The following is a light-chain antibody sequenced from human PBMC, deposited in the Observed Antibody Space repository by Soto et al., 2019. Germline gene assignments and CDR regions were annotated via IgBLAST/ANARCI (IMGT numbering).Light chain of an antibody. V-gene: IGKV3-20*01. CDR1: HSVSSSY. Sequence: MLSLSAGALSLSKRERATLSCRASHSVSSSYLAWYQKKPGQAPRLIIYGASSRATGIPDRFSGSGSGTDFTLTISRQEAEDFAVYYSQQSVSSWPFGHGT. J-gene: IGKJ1*01. CDR2: GAS. CDR3: QQSVSSWP.